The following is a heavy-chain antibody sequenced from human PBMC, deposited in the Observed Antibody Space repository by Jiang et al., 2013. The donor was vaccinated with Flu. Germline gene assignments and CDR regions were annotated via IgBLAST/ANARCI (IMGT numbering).Heavy chain of an antibody. D-gene: IGHD3-16*01. CDR2: TYYRSKWYN. CDR3: ARGTPVRGPLITFGGVKGPRGDWFDP. CDR1: GDSVSSNSAA. Sequence: SQTLSLTCAISGDSVSSNSAAWNWIRQSPSRGLEWLGRTYYRSKWYNDYAVSVKSRITINPDTSKNQFSLQLNSVTPEDTAVYYCARGTPVRGPLITFGGVKGPRGDWFDPWGQGTLVTVSS. V-gene: IGHV6-1*01. J-gene: IGHJ5*02.